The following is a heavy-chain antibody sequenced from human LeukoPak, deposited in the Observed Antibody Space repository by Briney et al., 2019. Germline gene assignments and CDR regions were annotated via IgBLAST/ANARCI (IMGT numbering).Heavy chain of an antibody. CDR3: ARVGSIAVAGFYFDY. CDR1: GGSISSGDYY. J-gene: IGHJ4*02. CDR2: IYYSGST. V-gene: IGHV4-30-4*01. Sequence: SQTLSLTCTVSGGSISSGDYYWSWIRQPPGKGLEWIGYIYYSGSTYYNPSLKSRVTISVDTSKSQCSLKLSSVTAADTAVYYCARVGSIAVAGFYFDYWGQGTLVTVSS. D-gene: IGHD6-19*01.